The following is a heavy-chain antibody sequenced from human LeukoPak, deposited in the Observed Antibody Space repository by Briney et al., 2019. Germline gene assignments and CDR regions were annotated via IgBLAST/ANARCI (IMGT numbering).Heavy chain of an antibody. CDR2: IIPIFGTA. V-gene: IGHV1-69*01. CDR3: ARDPNGGTYFDY. CDR1: GGTFSIYA. J-gene: IGHJ4*02. Sequence: VASVKVSCKASGGTFSIYAISWVRQAPGQGLECVGGIIPIFGTANYAQKFQGRVTITADESTSTAYMELSSLRSEDTAVYYCARDPNGGTYFDYWRQGTGDTVSS. D-gene: IGHD2-15*01.